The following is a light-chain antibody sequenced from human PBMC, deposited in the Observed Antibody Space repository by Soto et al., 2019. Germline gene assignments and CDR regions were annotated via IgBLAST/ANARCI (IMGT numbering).Light chain of an antibody. CDR3: QQYGSSPQT. J-gene: IGKJ1*01. V-gene: IGKV3-20*01. CDR1: QSVSSSC. Sequence: EIVLTQSPGTLSLSPGERATLSCRASQSVSSSCLAWYQQKPGQAPRLLIYGASSRASGIPDRFSGSGSGTDFTLTISRLEAEDFAVYYCQQYGSSPQTFGQGTTVEIK. CDR2: GAS.